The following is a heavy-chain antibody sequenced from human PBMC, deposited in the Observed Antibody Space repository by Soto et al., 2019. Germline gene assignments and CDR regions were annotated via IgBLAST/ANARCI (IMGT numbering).Heavy chain of an antibody. CDR2: INPSGGST. Sequence: QVQLVQSGAEVKKPGASVKVSCKASGYTFTSYYMHWVRQAPGQGLEWMGIINPSGGSTSYAKKFQGRVTMTRDTSTSTVYMELGSLSSEDTAVYYCARDQGPGYYGMDVWGQGTTVTVSS. J-gene: IGHJ6*02. V-gene: IGHV1-46*01. CDR3: ARDQGPGYYGMDV. CDR1: GYTFTSYY.